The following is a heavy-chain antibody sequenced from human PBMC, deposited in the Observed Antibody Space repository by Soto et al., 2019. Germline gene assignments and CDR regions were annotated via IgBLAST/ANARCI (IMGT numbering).Heavy chain of an antibody. CDR3: ARDRGNFGVVLADFYQYGMDV. CDR2: IHYTGRT. J-gene: IGHJ6*02. Sequence: QVQLQESGPGLVKPSETLSLTCTVSGDSVTSGSIYWSWIRQPPGKGLEWIGYIHYTGRTNYNPSLKSRVAISVDTSKNHFSLTLSSVTAADTAVYYCARDRGNFGVVLADFYQYGMDVWGQGTAVPVSS. D-gene: IGHD3-3*01. V-gene: IGHV4-61*03. CDR1: GDSVTSGSIY.